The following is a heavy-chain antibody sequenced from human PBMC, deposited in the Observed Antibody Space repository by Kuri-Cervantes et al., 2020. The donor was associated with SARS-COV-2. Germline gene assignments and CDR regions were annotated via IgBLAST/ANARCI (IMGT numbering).Heavy chain of an antibody. CDR3: AKDLAVTTYFDH. Sequence: GESLKISCAASGFTLSSYWMHWVRQAPGKGLEWVSAISGSGGSTYYADSVKGRFTISRDNSKNMVFLQMNSLRADDTAIYFCAKDLAVTTYFDHWGQGILVTVAS. J-gene: IGHJ4*02. D-gene: IGHD4-17*01. CDR1: GFTLSSYW. V-gene: IGHV3-23*01. CDR2: ISGSGGST.